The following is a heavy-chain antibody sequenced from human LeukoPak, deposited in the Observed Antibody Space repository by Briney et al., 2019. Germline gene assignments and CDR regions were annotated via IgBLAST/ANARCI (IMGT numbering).Heavy chain of an antibody. CDR1: GFTFSSYA. J-gene: IGHJ4*02. Sequence: GGSLSLSCAASGFTFSSYAMSWVRQAPGKGLEWVSAISGSGGSTYYADSVKGRFTISRDNSKNTLYLQMNSLRAEDTAVYYCAKPRLAYCGGDCYYFDYWGQGTLVTVSS. CDR3: AKPRLAYCGGDCYYFDY. D-gene: IGHD2-21*02. CDR2: ISGSGGST. V-gene: IGHV3-23*01.